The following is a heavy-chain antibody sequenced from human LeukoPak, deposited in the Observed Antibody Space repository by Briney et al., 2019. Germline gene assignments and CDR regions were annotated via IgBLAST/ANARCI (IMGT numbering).Heavy chain of an antibody. CDR3: ARAMYYYDSSGYFILSSGAFDI. D-gene: IGHD3-22*01. CDR1: GGSISSGDYY. Sequence: NPSETLSLTCTVSGGSISSGDYYWGWIRQPPGKGLEWIGYIYYSGSTYYNPSLKSRVTISVDTSKNQFSLKLSSVTAADTAVYYCARAMYYYDSSGYFILSSGAFDIWGQGTMVTVSS. J-gene: IGHJ3*02. CDR2: IYYSGST. V-gene: IGHV4-30-4*01.